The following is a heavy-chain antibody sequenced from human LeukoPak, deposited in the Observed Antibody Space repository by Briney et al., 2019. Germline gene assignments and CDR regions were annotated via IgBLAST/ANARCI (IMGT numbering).Heavy chain of an antibody. Sequence: GRSLRLSCAASGFTFSSYGMHWVRQAPGKGLDWVAVIWYDGSSKSYADSVKGRFTISRDNAKNTLYLQMNSLRAEDTAVYYCARDTDTVTTILDYWGQGTLVTVSS. J-gene: IGHJ4*02. CDR2: IWYDGSSK. D-gene: IGHD4-17*01. CDR1: GFTFSSYG. CDR3: ARDTDTVTTILDY. V-gene: IGHV3-33*01.